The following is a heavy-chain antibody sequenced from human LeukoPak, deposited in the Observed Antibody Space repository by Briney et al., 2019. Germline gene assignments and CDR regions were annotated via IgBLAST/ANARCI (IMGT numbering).Heavy chain of an antibody. CDR3: ARDNYYDSSGYYYFDY. Sequence: PSETPSLTCTVSGGSISSGGYYWSWIRQHPGKGLEWIGYIYYSGSTYYNPSLKSRVTISVDTSKNQFSLKLSSVTAAATAVYYCARDNYYDSSGYYYFDYWGQGTLVTVSS. V-gene: IGHV4-31*03. D-gene: IGHD3-22*01. CDR2: IYYSGST. CDR1: GGSISSGGYY. J-gene: IGHJ4*02.